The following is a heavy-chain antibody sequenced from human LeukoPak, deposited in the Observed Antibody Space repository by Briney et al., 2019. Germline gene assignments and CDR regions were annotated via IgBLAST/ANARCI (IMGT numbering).Heavy chain of an antibody. V-gene: IGHV3-11*04. D-gene: IGHD2-2*01. J-gene: IGHJ4*02. CDR3: ARDLREYQLLPHGY. CDR2: MSGNEMTT. Sequence: PGGSLRLSCAASGFSFSDYYMGWVRRAPGKGLEWVSYMSGNEMTTYYTDSVKGRFTVSRDNAKKSLYLQMNSLRAEDTAVYYCARDLREYQLLPHGYWGQGTLVTVSS. CDR1: GFSFSDYY.